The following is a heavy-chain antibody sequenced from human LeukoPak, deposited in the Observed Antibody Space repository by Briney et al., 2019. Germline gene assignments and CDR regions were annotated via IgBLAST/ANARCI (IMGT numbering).Heavy chain of an antibody. Sequence: GGSLRLSCAASGFTFSSYGLHWVRQAPGKGLEWVAVISYDGRREFYGDSVKGRFTISRDNSKNTLFLQMSSLRAEDTALYYCRASFGSDLDYWGQGTLVTVSS. CDR2: ISYDGRRE. CDR3: RASFGSDLDY. V-gene: IGHV3-30*03. CDR1: GFTFSSYG. D-gene: IGHD3-10*01. J-gene: IGHJ4*02.